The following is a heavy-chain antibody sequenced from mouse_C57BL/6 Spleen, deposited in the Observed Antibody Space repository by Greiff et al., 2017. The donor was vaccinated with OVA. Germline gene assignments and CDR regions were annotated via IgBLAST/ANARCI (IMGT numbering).Heavy chain of an antibody. CDR2: IDPENGGT. CDR3: TLITTVVEGAY. Sequence: VQLQQSGAELVRPGASVKLSCTASGFNIKDDYMPWVQQRPEQGLEWIGWIDPENGGTEYVSKFQGQATITADTSSNTAYLQLSSLTSEDTAVYYCTLITTVVEGAYWGQGTLVTVSA. V-gene: IGHV14-4*01. CDR1: GFNIKDDY. D-gene: IGHD1-1*01. J-gene: IGHJ3*01.